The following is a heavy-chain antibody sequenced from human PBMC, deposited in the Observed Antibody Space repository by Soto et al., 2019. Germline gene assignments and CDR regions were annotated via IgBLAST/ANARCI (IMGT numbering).Heavy chain of an antibody. CDR1: GFAFNKYS. CDR2: ILYDGGNK. Sequence: QVQLVESGGGVVQPGRSLRLSCAASGFAFNKYSMHWVRQAPGKGLEWVGVILYDGGNKYYADSVKGRLTISRDNPKNTLYLQVNSRRGDDTAIYYCARDLRVIQDRYYFDNWGRGTLVTVSS. V-gene: IGHV3-30-3*01. J-gene: IGHJ4*02. CDR3: ARDLRVIQDRYYFDN. D-gene: IGHD5-18*01.